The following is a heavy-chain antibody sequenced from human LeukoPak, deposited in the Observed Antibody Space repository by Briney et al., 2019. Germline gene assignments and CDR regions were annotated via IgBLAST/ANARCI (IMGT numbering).Heavy chain of an antibody. CDR1: GGSFSGYY. J-gene: IGHJ5*02. CDR2: INHSGST. CDR3: ARGRGVSRGNWFDP. Sequence: SETLSLTCAVYGGSFSGYYWSWIRQPPGKGLEWIGEINHSGSTNYNPSLKSRVTISVDTSKNQFSLKLSSVTAADTAAYYCARGRGVSRGNWFDPWGQGTLVTVSS. V-gene: IGHV4-34*01.